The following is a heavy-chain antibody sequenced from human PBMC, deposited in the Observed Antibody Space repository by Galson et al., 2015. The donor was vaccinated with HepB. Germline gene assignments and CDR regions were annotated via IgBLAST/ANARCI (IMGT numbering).Heavy chain of an antibody. J-gene: IGHJ6*02. D-gene: IGHD3-3*01. CDR3: TRASYFWGGDQYYNYGMDV. V-gene: IGHV3-74*01. Sequence: SLRLSCAASGFTFSSSWMHWVRQAPGKGLVWVSRINTDGSTTTYADSVKGRFTISRDNAKNTLYLQMNSLRAEDTAVYYCTRASYFWGGDQYYNYGMDVWGQGTRPPSP. CDR2: INTDGSTT. CDR1: GFTFSSSW.